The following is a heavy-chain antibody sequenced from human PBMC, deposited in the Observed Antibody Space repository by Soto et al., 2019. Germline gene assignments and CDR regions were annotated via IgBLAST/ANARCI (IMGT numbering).Heavy chain of an antibody. Sequence: EVQLVESGGGMVQPGESLRLSCAASGFTFTTYWMTWVRQAPGKGLEWVANINQDGSATKYVDSAKDRFTISRDNAKNSLYLQVNSLRAEDTAVYYCARSPCGRYFQYWGQGTLVIVS. CDR3: ARSPCGRYFQY. CDR2: INQDGSAT. CDR1: GFTFTTYW. J-gene: IGHJ1*01. V-gene: IGHV3-7*01. D-gene: IGHD2-15*01.